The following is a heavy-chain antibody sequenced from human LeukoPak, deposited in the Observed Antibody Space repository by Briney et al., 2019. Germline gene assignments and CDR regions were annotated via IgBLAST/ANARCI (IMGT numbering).Heavy chain of an antibody. D-gene: IGHD2-2*01. Sequence: GGSLRLSCAASGFTFDDYGMSWVRQAPGKGLEWVSGINWNGGSTGYADSVKGRFTISRDNAMNSLYLQMNSLRAEDTALYYCARAGCSSTSCHLDYWGQGTLVTVSS. CDR3: ARAGCSSTSCHLDY. CDR2: INWNGGST. V-gene: IGHV3-20*04. CDR1: GFTFDDYG. J-gene: IGHJ4*02.